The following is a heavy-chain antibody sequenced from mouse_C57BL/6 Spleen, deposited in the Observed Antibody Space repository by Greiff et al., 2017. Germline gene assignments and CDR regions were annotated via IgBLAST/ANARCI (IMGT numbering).Heavy chain of an antibody. Sequence: VQLQQSGAELVKPGASVKMSCKASGYTFTSYWITWVKQRPGQGLEWIGDIYPGSGSTNYNEKFKSKATLTVDTSSSTAYMQLSSLTSEDSAVYYCARRMDGPYYFDYWGQGTTLTVSS. CDR1: GYTFTSYW. V-gene: IGHV1-55*01. D-gene: IGHD1-1*01. J-gene: IGHJ2*01. CDR2: IYPGSGST. CDR3: ARRMDGPYYFDY.